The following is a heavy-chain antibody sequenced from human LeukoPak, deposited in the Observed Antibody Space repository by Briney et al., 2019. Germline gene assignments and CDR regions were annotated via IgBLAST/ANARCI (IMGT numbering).Heavy chain of an antibody. CDR3: ARASSSSKGRYYYYYYYMDV. Sequence: PSETLSLTCAVHGGSFSGYYWSWIRQPPGKGLEWIGEINHSGSTNYNPSLKSRVTISVDTSKNQFSLKLSSVTAADTAVYYCARASSSSKGRYYYYYYYMDVWGKGTTVTVSS. V-gene: IGHV4-34*01. J-gene: IGHJ6*03. D-gene: IGHD6-6*01. CDR1: GGSFSGYY. CDR2: INHSGST.